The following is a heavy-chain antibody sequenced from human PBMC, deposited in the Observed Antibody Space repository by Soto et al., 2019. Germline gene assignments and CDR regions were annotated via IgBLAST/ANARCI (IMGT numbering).Heavy chain of an antibody. CDR2: INRDANDI. J-gene: IGHJ5*01. V-gene: IGHV3-74*01. Sequence: EVQLVESGGGLVQPGGSLRLSCEASRGAFGDYWMHWVRQAPGKGLVWVSRINRDANDIIYADSVKGRFTASRDNAKNMVFLQMNSLSVADTAVYYCAREVPHNGFVSWGQGTLVTVSS. CDR1: RGAFGDYW. CDR3: AREVPHNGFVS.